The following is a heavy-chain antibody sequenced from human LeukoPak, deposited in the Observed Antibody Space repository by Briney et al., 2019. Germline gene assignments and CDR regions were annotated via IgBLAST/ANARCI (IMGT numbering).Heavy chain of an antibody. CDR2: FYDTVST. CDR3: ARHGAFFTRGFCSNSNCYVDGLQT. CDR1: GDSISSSY. D-gene: IGHD2-2*01. Sequence: SETLSLTCTVSGDSISSSYWSWIRQSPGKGLEWIGYFYDTVSTKYNPSLKRRVIISTDKSKNQLSLKLNSVTAADTAVHYCARHGAFFTRGFCSNSNCYVDGLQTWGQGIVVSVSS. V-gene: IGHV4-59*08. J-gene: IGHJ3*01.